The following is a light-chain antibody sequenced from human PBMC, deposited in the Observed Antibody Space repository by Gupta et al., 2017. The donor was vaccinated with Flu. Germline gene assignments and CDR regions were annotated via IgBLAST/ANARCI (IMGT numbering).Light chain of an antibody. CDR1: QSISSY. J-gene: IGKJ5*01. CDR3: QQSYSTLIT. CDR2: AAS. Sequence: DIQMSQSPSSLSASVGVRVTITCRASQSISSYLNWYQQKPGKAPKLLIYAASSLQSGVPSRFSGSGSGTDFTLTISSLQPEDFATYYCQQSYSTLITFGQGTRLEIK. V-gene: IGKV1-39*01.